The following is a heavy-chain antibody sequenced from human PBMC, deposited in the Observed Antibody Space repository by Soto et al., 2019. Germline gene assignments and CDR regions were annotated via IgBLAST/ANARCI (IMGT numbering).Heavy chain of an antibody. Sequence: QVQLVQSGAEVKKPGASVKVSCKASGYTFTSYYMHWVRQAPGQGLEWMGIINPSGGSTSYAQKFQGRVTLTRDTARSTVYVELSSLRSEDTAVYYCAMSYSSGLDPWGQGTLVTVSS. CDR3: AMSYSSGLDP. CDR2: INPSGGST. V-gene: IGHV1-46*01. CDR1: GYTFTSYY. J-gene: IGHJ5*02. D-gene: IGHD6-19*01.